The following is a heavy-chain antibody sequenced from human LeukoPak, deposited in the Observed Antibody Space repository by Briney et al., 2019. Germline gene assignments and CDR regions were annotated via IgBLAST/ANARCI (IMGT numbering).Heavy chain of an antibody. V-gene: IGHV3-23*01. J-gene: IGHJ4*02. CDR1: GFTFSGYV. Sequence: GGALRLSCTVSGFTFSGYVMSWVRQAPGKGAEWVSYIGARGGVTYSADSVKGRVTTSRDNSKRTLFLQMNSLRAEDTAVYDCAKVPYTASFAGSVQGRNYFDSWGQGSPVTVSS. CDR3: AKVPYTASFAGSVQGRNYFDS. D-gene: IGHD1-26*01. CDR2: IGARGGVT.